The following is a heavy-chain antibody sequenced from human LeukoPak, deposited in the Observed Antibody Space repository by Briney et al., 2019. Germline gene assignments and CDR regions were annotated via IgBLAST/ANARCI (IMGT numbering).Heavy chain of an antibody. D-gene: IGHD2-2*01. J-gene: IGHJ4*02. CDR3: AKYLMPRTAMRGGLHY. CDR1: GFTFSRYA. Sequence: GGSLRLSCAASGFTFSRYAMSGVRQAPGKGVEGVSLINDSGGKTYYADSVKGGFTIYRDNSKTTLYLQMNRLRAEDTAVYYCAKYLMPRTAMRGGLHYWGQGTLVTVSS. V-gene: IGHV3-23*01. CDR2: INDSGGKT.